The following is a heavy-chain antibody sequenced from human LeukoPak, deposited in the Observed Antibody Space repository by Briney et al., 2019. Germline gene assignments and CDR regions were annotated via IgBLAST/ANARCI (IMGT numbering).Heavy chain of an antibody. Sequence: GGSLRLSCAASGFTFSNNWMHWVRQAPGKGLLWVSRINSDGSSTSYADSVKARFTISRDNAKNTLYLQMNSLRAEDTAVYYCASSDWYAAFDIWGQGTMVTVSS. CDR1: GFTFSNNW. CDR3: ASSDWYAAFDI. D-gene: IGHD3-9*01. J-gene: IGHJ3*02. V-gene: IGHV3-74*01. CDR2: INSDGSST.